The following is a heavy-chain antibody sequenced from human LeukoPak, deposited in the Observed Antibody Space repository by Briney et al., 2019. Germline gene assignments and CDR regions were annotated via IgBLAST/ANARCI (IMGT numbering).Heavy chain of an antibody. CDR1: GGSISSGGYY. CDR2: IYYSGST. CDR3: ARQHYGSGSYLALPFNNWFDP. D-gene: IGHD3-10*01. V-gene: IGHV4-31*03. Sequence: KSSQTLSLTCTVSGGSISSGGYYWSWIRQHPGKGLEWIGYIYYSGSTYYNPSLKSRDTISVDTSKNQFSLKLSSVTAADTAVYYCARQHYGSGSYLALPFNNWFDPWGQGTLVTVSS. J-gene: IGHJ5*02.